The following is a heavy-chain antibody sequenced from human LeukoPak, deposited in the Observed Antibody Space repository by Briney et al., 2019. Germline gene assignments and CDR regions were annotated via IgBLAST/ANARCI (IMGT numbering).Heavy chain of an antibody. Sequence: GRSLRLSCAASGFTFSSYGMHWVRQAPGKGLEWVAGIGYDGSNKYYADSVKGRFTISRDNSKNTLYLQRNSLRAEDTGVYYCARVPETGGRYYCYCWGQGTLVTVCS. CDR1: GFTFSSYG. V-gene: IGHV3-33*01. CDR2: IGYDGSNK. J-gene: IGHJ4*02. CDR3: ARVPETGGRYYCYC. D-gene: IGHD7-27*01.